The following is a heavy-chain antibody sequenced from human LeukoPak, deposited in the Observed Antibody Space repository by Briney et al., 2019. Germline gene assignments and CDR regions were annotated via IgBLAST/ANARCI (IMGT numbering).Heavy chain of an antibody. Sequence: SETLSLTGTVSGASISTYYWSWIRQPPGKGLEWLGYIYFTGSTNYNPSLESRVSISVDTSTKQFSLKLTSVTAADTAVYYCARGGYEDAFDIWGQGTMVTVSS. CDR2: IYFTGST. CDR3: ARGGYEDAFDI. J-gene: IGHJ3*02. D-gene: IGHD5-12*01. CDR1: GASISTYY. V-gene: IGHV4-59*01.